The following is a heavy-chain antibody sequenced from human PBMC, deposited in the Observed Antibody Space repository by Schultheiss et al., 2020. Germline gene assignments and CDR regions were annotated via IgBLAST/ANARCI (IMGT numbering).Heavy chain of an antibody. D-gene: IGHD1-7*01. V-gene: IGHV6-1*01. J-gene: IGHJ6*02. CDR3: AREWGAGTTYYYYYYGMDV. Sequence: WVRQAPGQGLEWLGRTYYRSKWYNDYAVSVKSRITINPDTSKNQFSLQLNSVTPEDTAVYYCAREWGAGTTYYYYYYGMDVWGQGTTVTVSS. CDR2: TYYRSKWYN.